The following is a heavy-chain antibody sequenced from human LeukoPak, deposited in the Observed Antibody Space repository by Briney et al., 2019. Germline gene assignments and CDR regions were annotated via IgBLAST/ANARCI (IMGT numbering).Heavy chain of an antibody. Sequence: PSETLSLTCAVSGGSISSYYWSWIRQPPGKGLEWIGHIYGSGSTNYNPSLKSRVTLSVDTSKNQFSLKLSSVTAADTAVYYCAREGTSGTHLNWFDPWGQGTLVTVSS. J-gene: IGHJ5*02. D-gene: IGHD1-1*01. CDR1: GGSISSYY. CDR2: IYGSGST. CDR3: AREGTSGTHLNWFDP. V-gene: IGHV4-59*01.